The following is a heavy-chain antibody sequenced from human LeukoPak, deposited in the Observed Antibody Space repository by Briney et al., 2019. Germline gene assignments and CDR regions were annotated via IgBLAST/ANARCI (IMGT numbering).Heavy chain of an antibody. CDR1: GYTLTELS. CDR2: FDPEDGET. D-gene: IGHD5-12*01. CDR3: ATTPGGYELGDWFDP. Sequence: ASVNVSCTVSGYTLTELSMHWVRQAPGKGLEWMGGFDPEDGETIYAQKFQGGVTMTEDTSTDTAYMELSSLRSEDTAVYYCATTPGGYELGDWFDPWGQGTLVTVSS. J-gene: IGHJ5*02. V-gene: IGHV1-24*01.